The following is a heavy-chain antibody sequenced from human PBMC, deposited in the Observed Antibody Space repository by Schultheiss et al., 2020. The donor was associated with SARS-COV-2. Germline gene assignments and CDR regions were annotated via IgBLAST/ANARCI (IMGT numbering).Heavy chain of an antibody. CDR2: VNHGGST. V-gene: IGHV4-34*01. J-gene: IGHJ3*01. D-gene: IGHD3-9*01. CDR1: GFTFSDY. CDR3: ARAPDYDVLTGSYADAFDF. Sequence: GSLRLSCAASGFTFSDYWTWIRQPPGKGLEWIGEVNHGGSTNYNPSLKSRVTISIDTSKNQFSLRVRSVTAADTAVYYCARAPDYDVLTGSYADAFDFWGQGTVVTVSS.